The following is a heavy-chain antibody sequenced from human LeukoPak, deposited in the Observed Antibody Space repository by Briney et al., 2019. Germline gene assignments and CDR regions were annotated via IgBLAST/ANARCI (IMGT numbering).Heavy chain of an antibody. CDR3: AREVGGSAFDI. V-gene: IGHV3-53*04. J-gene: IGHJ3*02. CDR2: IYSGGRT. Sequence: GGSLRLSCTASEFSVSNNYMSWVRQAPGKGLEWVSVIYSGGRTNYADSVKGRFTISRHNSKNTLYLQMNSLRAEDTAVYYCAREVGGSAFDIWGQGTMVTVSS. D-gene: IGHD3-16*01. CDR1: EFSVSNNY.